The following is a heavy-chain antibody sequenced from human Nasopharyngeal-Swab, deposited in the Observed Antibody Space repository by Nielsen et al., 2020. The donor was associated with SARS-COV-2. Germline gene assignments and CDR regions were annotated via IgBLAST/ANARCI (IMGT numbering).Heavy chain of an antibody. D-gene: IGHD4-17*01. CDR2: ISHSGST. CDR3: ARGNGAFDY. CDR1: GGSFSGYY. V-gene: IGHV4-34*01. J-gene: IGHJ4*02. Sequence: SETLSLTCAVSGGSFSGYYWSWIRQPPGKGLEWIGEISHSGSTNYNPSLKGRVTISVDTSKNQLSLKLSSVTAADTAVYYCARGNGAFDYWGQGTLVTVSS.